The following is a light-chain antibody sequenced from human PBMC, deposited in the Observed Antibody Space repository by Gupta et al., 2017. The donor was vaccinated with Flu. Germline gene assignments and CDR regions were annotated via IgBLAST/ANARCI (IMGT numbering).Light chain of an antibody. J-gene: IGLJ1*01. CDR1: GSDVGYYNR. CDR3: SSYTSIYTFV. Sequence: QSALTQPPSVSGSPGQSVTIPCTGTGSDVGYYNRVSWYQQLPGTVPKLIIYEVSNRPSGVPDRFSGSKSGNTASLTISGLQGDDEADYYCSSYTSIYTFVFGTGTKVTAL. CDR2: EVS. V-gene: IGLV2-18*02.